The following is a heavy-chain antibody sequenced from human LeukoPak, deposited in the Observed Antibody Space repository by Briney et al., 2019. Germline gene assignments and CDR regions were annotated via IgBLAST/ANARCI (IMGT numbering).Heavy chain of an antibody. Sequence: SETLSLTCTVSGGSIRSSSYYWGWIRQPPGKGLEWIGSIYYSGSTYYNPSLKSRVTISVDTSKNQFSLKLRSVTAADTAVYYCARFGDYGRYFDYWGQGTLVTVSS. J-gene: IGHJ4*02. V-gene: IGHV4-39*07. CDR3: ARFGDYGRYFDY. CDR2: IYYSGST. CDR1: GGSIRSSSYY. D-gene: IGHD4-17*01.